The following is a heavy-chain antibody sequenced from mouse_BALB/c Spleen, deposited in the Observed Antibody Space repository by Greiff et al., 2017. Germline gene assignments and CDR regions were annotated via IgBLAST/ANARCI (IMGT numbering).Heavy chain of an antibody. CDR3: ARSNFDYYGYGFAY. CDR1: GYTFTDYA. V-gene: IGHV1S137*01. J-gene: IGHJ3*01. Sequence: VKLQESGAELVRPGVSVKISCKGSGYTFTDYAMHWVKQSHAKSLEWIGVISTYYGDASYNQKFKGKATMTVDKSSSTAYMELARLTSEDSAIYYCARSNFDYYGYGFAYWGQGTLVTVSA. CDR2: ISTYYGDA. D-gene: IGHD1-2*01.